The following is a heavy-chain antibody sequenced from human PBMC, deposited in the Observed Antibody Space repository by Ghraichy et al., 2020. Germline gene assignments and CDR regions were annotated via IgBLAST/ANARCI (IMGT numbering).Heavy chain of an antibody. J-gene: IGHJ4*02. Sequence: GGSLRLSCAASGFTFSGYSMSWVRQALGKGLKWVSPISGSGGSTYYADSVKGRFTISRDNAKNTLYLQMNSLRAEDTAVYYCAKALAEYLDYWGQGTLVTVSS. V-gene: IGHV3-23*01. CDR3: AKALAEYLDY. CDR2: ISGSGGST. CDR1: GFTFSGYS.